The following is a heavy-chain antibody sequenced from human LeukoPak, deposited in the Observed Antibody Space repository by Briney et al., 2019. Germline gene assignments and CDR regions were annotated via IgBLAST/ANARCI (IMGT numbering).Heavy chain of an antibody. J-gene: IGHJ4*02. D-gene: IGHD4-11*01. V-gene: IGHV4-38-2*01. Sequence: SETLSLTCAVSGYSISSGYYWGWIRQPPGKGLEWIGNVYQSGITYYNASLKSRVTISVDTSKNQFSLKLHSVTAADTAVYYCARRYSNSYFDYWGQGTLVTVSS. CDR2: VYQSGIT. CDR1: GYSISSGYY. CDR3: ARRYSNSYFDY.